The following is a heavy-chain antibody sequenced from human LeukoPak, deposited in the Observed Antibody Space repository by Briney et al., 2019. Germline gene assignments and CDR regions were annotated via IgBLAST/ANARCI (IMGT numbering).Heavy chain of an antibody. CDR3: ARAVYCSGGSCYSNLRNFDY. CDR2: ISAYNGNT. D-gene: IGHD2-15*01. J-gene: IGHJ4*02. V-gene: IGHV1-18*01. CDR1: GYTFTSYG. Sequence: ASVKVSCKASGYTFTSYGISWVRQAPGQGLEWMGWISAYNGNTNYAQKLQSRVTMTTDTSTSTAYMELRSLRSDDTAVYYCARAVYCSGGSCYSNLRNFDYWGQGTLVTVSS.